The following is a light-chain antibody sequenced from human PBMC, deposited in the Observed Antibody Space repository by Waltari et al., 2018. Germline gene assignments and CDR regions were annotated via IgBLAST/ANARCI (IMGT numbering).Light chain of an antibody. CDR3: SSYTSSSTPVV. V-gene: IGLV2-14*01. J-gene: IGLJ2*01. CDR2: EVS. CDR1: SSDVGGYNY. Sequence: QSALTQPASVSGSPGQSITISCTGTSSDVGGYNYVSWYQQHPGKAPKLMIYEVSNRPSGVPNRSSGSKSGNTASRTISGLQAEDEADYYCSSYTSSSTPVVFGGGTKLTVL.